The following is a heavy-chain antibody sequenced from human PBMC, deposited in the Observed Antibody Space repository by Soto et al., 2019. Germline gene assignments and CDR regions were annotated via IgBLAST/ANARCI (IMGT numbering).Heavy chain of an antibody. CDR2: IIPIFGTA. Sequence: SVKVSCKASGGTFSSYAISWVRQAPGQGXEWMGGIIPIFGTANYAQKFQGRVTITADESTSTAYMELSSLRSEDTAVYYCARDRVGLLGATTPLFPASYGMDVLGQGTTVTVSS. CDR3: ARDRVGLLGATTPLFPASYGMDV. V-gene: IGHV1-69*13. J-gene: IGHJ6*02. CDR1: GGTFSSYA. D-gene: IGHD1-26*01.